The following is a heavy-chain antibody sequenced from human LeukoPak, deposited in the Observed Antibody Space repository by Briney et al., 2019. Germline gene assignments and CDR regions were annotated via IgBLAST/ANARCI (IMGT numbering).Heavy chain of an antibody. V-gene: IGHV3-33*06. D-gene: IGHD3-22*01. CDR3: ANDRTYYDSSGYPTNAFDI. Sequence: GGSLRLSCAASGFTYSSYGMHWVRQAPGKGLEWVAVIWYDGSNKYYADSVKGRFTISRDNSKNTLYLQMNSLRAEDTAVYYCANDRTYYDSSGYPTNAFDIWGQGTMVTASS. CDR1: GFTYSSYG. J-gene: IGHJ3*02. CDR2: IWYDGSNK.